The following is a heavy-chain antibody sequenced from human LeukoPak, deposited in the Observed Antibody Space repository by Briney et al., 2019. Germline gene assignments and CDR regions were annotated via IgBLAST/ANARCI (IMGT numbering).Heavy chain of an antibody. CDR3: ATAGERLDYIWGNYRFDY. CDR2: IYYSGST. J-gene: IGHJ4*02. V-gene: IGHV4-39*07. D-gene: IGHD3-16*02. CDR1: GGSISSSSYY. Sequence: PSETLSLTFTVSGGSISSSSYYWGWIRQPPGKGLEWIGSIYYSGSTYYNPSLKSRVTISVDTSKNQFSLKLSSVTAADTAMYYCATAGERLDYIWGNYRFDYWGQGTLVTVSS.